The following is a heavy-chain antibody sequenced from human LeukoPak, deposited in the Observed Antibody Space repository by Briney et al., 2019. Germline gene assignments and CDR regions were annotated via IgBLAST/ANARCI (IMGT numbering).Heavy chain of an antibody. D-gene: IGHD1-26*01. CDR2: ISRNGGST. J-gene: IGHJ5*02. CDR1: GFTFSSHA. V-gene: IGHV3-64*01. CDR3: ARGRTSYSIWFDP. Sequence: PGGSLRLSCAASGFTFSSHAMHWVRQAPGRRLEYVSAISRNGGSTYYANSVKGRFTISRDNSKNTLYLQMGSLRAEDTAVYYCARGRTSYSIWFDPWGQGTLVTVSS.